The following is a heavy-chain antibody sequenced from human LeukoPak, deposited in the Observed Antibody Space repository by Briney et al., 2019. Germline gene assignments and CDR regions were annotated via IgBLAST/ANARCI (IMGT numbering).Heavy chain of an antibody. Sequence: GGSLRLSCAASGLTFSSHWMHWDRQAPGKGLVWVSRITNDGSSTTYADSVKGRFTISRDNAKNMLYLQMNSLRAEDTAVYYCGRETYTYDTSGPDHWGQGTLVTVSS. CDR3: GRETYTYDTSGPDH. V-gene: IGHV3-74*01. CDR1: GLTFSSHW. CDR2: ITNDGSST. J-gene: IGHJ4*02. D-gene: IGHD3-22*01.